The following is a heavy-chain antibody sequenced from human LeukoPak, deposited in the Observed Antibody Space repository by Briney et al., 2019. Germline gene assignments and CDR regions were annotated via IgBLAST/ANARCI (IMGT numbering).Heavy chain of an antibody. CDR1: GFSFSDYN. CDR3: TTTKQGYQLIPRYYYYYYMDV. CDR2: ISYNGINE. V-gene: IGHV3-30*03. J-gene: IGHJ6*03. Sequence: GGSLRLSCAASGFSFSDYNMHWVRQAPGKGLEWMAVISYNGINEYYADSVKGRFTISRDNSKSTLLLQMNSLKTEDTAVYYCTTTKQGYQLIPRYYYYYYMDVWGKGTTVTVSS. D-gene: IGHD2-2*01.